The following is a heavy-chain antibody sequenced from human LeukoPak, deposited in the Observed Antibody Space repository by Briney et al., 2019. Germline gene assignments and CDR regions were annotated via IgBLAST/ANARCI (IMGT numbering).Heavy chain of an antibody. D-gene: IGHD5-12*01. CDR3: ARDTGYSGYVPLDN. V-gene: IGHV1-69*01. CDR1: GGTFSSYA. Sequence: ASVKVSCKASGGTFSSYAISWVRQAPGQGLEWMGGIIPIFGTANYAQKFQGRVTITADESTSTAYMELSSLRSEDTAVYYCARDTGYSGYVPLDNWGQGTLVTVSS. CDR2: IIPIFGTA. J-gene: IGHJ4*02.